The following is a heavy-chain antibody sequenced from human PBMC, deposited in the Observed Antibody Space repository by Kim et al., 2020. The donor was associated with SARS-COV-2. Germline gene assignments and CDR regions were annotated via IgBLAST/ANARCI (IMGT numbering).Heavy chain of an antibody. V-gene: IGHV3-30*02. CDR3: AKDNGYNIYYYYYYGMDV. D-gene: IGHD3-9*01. Sequence: GKGRFTIARDNSKNTLYLQMNSQGAEDTAVYYCAKDNGYNIYYYYYYGMDVWGQGTTVTVPS. J-gene: IGHJ6*02.